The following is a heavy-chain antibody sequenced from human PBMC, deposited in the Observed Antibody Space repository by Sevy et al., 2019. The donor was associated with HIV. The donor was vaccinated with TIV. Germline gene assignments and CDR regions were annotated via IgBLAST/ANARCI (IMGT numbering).Heavy chain of an antibody. J-gene: IGHJ6*02. CDR3: ARVNCTNGVCFQGYYYYGLDV. CDR1: GFSISGYS. V-gene: IGHV3-21*01. Sequence: GGSLRLSCAASGFSISGYSFNWVRQAPGKGLEWVSSIDTSSAYIYYADSVKGRLTISRDKAKNSLYLQMSSLRAEDTAVYFCARVNCTNGVCFQGYYYYGLDVWGQGTTVTVSS. D-gene: IGHD2-8*01. CDR2: IDTSSAYI.